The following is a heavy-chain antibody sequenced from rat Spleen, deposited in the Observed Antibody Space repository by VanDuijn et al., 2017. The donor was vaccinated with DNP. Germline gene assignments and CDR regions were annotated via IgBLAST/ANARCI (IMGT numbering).Heavy chain of an antibody. CDR1: GFTFSDYN. CDR2: ILYDGSRT. V-gene: IGHV5S10*01. CDR3: AREVYYYFDN. Sequence: EVQLVESGGDLLQPGRSLKLSCAASGFTFSDYNMAWVRQAPTKGLDWVATILYDGSRTYYRDSVKGRFTISRDNAKSTLYLQMNSLRSEDTATYYCAREVYYYFDNWGQGVMVTVSS. D-gene: IGHD1-2*01. J-gene: IGHJ2*01.